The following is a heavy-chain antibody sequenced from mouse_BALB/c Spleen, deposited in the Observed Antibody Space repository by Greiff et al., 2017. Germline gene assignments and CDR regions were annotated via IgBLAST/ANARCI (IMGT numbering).Heavy chain of an antibody. Sequence: EVQLVESGPELVKPGASVKISCKASGYSFTGYFMNWVMQSHGKSLEWLGRINPYNGDTFYNQKFKGKATLTVDKSSSTAHMELRSLASEDSAVYDCARDYGNCWGRGTTLTVSS. D-gene: IGHD1-1*01. CDR2: INPYNGDT. J-gene: IGHJ2*01. CDR1: GYSFTGYF. CDR3: ARDYGNC. V-gene: IGHV1-20*02.